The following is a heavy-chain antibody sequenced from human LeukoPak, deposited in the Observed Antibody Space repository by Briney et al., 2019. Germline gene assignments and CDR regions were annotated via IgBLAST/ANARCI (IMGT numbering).Heavy chain of an antibody. Sequence: IYYRGSSNYNPSLKSRVTISVDTSKNQFSLKLSSVTAADTAVYYCARHSDYDSSGYYDWFDPWGQGTLVTVSS. CDR2: IYYRGSS. CDR3: ARHSDYDSSGYYDWFDP. J-gene: IGHJ5*02. D-gene: IGHD3-22*01. V-gene: IGHV4-59*08.